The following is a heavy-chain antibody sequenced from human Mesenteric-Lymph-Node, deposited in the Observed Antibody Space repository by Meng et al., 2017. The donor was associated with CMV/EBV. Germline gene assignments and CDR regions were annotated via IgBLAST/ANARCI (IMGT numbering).Heavy chain of an antibody. D-gene: IGHD1-14*01. CDR2: VDQRGTNT. J-gene: IGHJ4*02. V-gene: IGHV3-23*05. Sequence: GGSLRLSCEVSGFTFTDSGMAWVRHSPGKGLEWVATVDQRGTNTHYADSVKGRFIISRDNSKNTVSLQMNRLRADDTAFYYSATDAGELNPFDYWGQGTLVTVSS. CDR1: GFTFTDSG. CDR3: ATDAGELNPFDY.